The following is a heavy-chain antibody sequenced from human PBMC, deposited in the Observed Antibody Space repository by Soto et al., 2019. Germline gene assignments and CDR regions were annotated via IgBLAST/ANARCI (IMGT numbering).Heavy chain of an antibody. Sequence: SETLSLTCGVSGGTIRSPDWWTWVRQPPGKGLEWIGEIFQSGSTNYTPSLESRVTISVDKSKNQFSLTLTSVTAADTAVYFCARGRGRYSSGWSWFDPWGQGILVTSPQ. CDR3: ARGRGRYSSGWSWFDP. D-gene: IGHD6-19*01. CDR1: GGTIRSPDW. CDR2: IFQSGST. J-gene: IGHJ5*02. V-gene: IGHV4-4*02.